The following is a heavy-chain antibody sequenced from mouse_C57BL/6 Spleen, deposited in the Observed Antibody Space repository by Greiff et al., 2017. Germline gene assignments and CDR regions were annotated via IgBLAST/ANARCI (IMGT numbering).Heavy chain of an antibody. V-gene: IGHV5-16*01. Sequence: EVKVVESEGGLVQPGSSMKLSCTASGFTFSDYYMAWVRQVPEKGLEWVANINYDGSSTYYLDSLKSRFIISRDNAKNILYLQMSSLKSEDTATYYCAREDYGSRSFFDYWGQGTTLTVSS. CDR3: AREDYGSRSFFDY. CDR1: GFTFSDYY. CDR2: INYDGSST. J-gene: IGHJ2*01. D-gene: IGHD1-1*01.